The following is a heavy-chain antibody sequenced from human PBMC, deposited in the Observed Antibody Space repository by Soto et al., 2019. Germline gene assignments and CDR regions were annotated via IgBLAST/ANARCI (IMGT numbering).Heavy chain of an antibody. J-gene: IGHJ4*02. Sequence: GGSLRLSCAASGFTFSSYGMHWVRQAPGKGLEWVAVISYDGSNKYYADSVKGRFTISRDNSKNTLYLQMNSLRAEDPAVYYWAKELSYYDFWSGGLDYWGQGTLVTVSS. CDR3: AKELSYYDFWSGGLDY. D-gene: IGHD3-3*01. CDR1: GFTFSSYG. V-gene: IGHV3-30*18. CDR2: ISYDGSNK.